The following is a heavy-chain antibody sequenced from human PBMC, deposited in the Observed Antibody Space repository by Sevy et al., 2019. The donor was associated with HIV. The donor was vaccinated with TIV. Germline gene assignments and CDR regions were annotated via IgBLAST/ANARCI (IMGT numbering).Heavy chain of an antibody. CDR1: GFTFSSYV. CDR3: ARGGGYCGGDCYSIDY. V-gene: IGHV3-33*08. J-gene: IGHJ4*02. D-gene: IGHD2-21*02. Sequence: GGSLRLSCAASGFTFSSYVMHWVRQAPGKGLEWVAPIWYDGTIKYYADSVKGRFTISRDNSKGTLFLQMNSLTPEDTAVYYCARGGGYCGGDCYSIDYWGQGALVTVSS. CDR2: IWYDGTIK.